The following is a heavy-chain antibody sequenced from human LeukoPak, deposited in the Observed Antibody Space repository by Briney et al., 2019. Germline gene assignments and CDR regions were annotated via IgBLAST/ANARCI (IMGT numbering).Heavy chain of an antibody. J-gene: IGHJ4*02. V-gene: IGHV3-30*04. CDR2: ISYDGSNK. D-gene: IGHD3-22*01. Sequence: QSGGSLRLSCAASGFTFSSYAMHWVRQAPGKGLEWVAVISYDGSNKYYADSVKSRFTISRDNSKSTLYLQMNSLRAEDTAVYYCASGDYYDSTGYYKYYFDYWGQGTLVTVSS. CDR1: GFTFSSYA. CDR3: ASGDYYDSTGYYKYYFDY.